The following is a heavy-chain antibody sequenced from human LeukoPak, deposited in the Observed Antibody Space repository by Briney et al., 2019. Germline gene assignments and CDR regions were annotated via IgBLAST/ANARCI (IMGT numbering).Heavy chain of an antibody. CDR2: INPNSGRT. V-gene: IGHV1-2*02. Sequence: GASVKVSCKASGYTFTGYYMHWVRQAPGQGLEWMGWINPNSGRTNYAQKFQGRVTMTRDTSISTAYMEPSRLRPDDTAVYYCARAARGAFDIWGQGTMVTVSS. CDR3: ARAARGAFDI. CDR1: GYTFTGYY. J-gene: IGHJ3*02. D-gene: IGHD3-10*01.